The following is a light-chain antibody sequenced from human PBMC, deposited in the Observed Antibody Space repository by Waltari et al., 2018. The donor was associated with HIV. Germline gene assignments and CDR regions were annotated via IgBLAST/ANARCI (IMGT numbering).Light chain of an antibody. CDR2: QDS. Sequence: SYELTQPPSVSVPPGQTASITCSGDKLGDKYACWYQQKPGQSPVLVIYQDSKRPSGIPERVSGSNSGNTATLTISGTQAMDEADYYCQAWDSSTDVVFGGGTKLTVL. J-gene: IGLJ2*01. V-gene: IGLV3-1*01. CDR3: QAWDSSTDVV. CDR1: KLGDKY.